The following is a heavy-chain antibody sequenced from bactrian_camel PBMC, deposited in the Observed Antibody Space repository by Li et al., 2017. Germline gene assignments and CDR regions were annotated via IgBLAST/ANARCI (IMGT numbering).Heavy chain of an antibody. CDR1: GIHLSSAFC. Sequence: VESGGGSVQAGGSLRLSCAGTGIHLSSAFCVGWFRQVPGKEREGVASIRPGATTTAYASSVRGRFTISRDSAKNTVYLQMTSLKHEDTAMYYCAAKLPFECYVDTSGTDFDNWGRGTQVTVS. J-gene: IGHJ6*01. CDR2: IRPGATTT. V-gene: IGHV3S35*01. CDR3: AAKLPFECYVDTSGTDFDN. D-gene: IGHD3*01.